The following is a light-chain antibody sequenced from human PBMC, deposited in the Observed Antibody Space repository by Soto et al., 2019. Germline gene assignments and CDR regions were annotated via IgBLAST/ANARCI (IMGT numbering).Light chain of an antibody. Sequence: DIQMTQSPSTLSAYVGDRVTITCRASQSISSWLAWYQQKPGKAPKLLIYDASSLESGVPSRFSGSGSGTEFTLTISSLQPDDFAAYYRQQYNSYSGAFGGGTKVDIK. CDR2: DAS. V-gene: IGKV1-5*01. J-gene: IGKJ4*01. CDR1: QSISSW. CDR3: QQYNSYSGA.